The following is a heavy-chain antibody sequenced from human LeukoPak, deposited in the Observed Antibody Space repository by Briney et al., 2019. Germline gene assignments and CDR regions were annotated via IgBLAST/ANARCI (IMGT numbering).Heavy chain of an antibody. CDR1: GGSISSYY. V-gene: IGHV4-59*08. J-gene: IGHJ6*02. Sequence: SETLSLTCTVSGGSISSYYWSWIRQPPGKGLEWIGYFYSSGSTNYNPSLKSRVTISVDTSKNQFSLKLSSVTAADTAVYYCAVGAMDDYYYYGMDVWGQGTTVTVCS. CDR3: AVGAMDDYYYYGMDV. CDR2: FYSSGST. D-gene: IGHD5-18*01.